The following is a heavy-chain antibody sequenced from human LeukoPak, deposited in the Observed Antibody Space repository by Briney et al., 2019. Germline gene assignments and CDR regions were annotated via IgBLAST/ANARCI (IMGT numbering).Heavy chain of an antibody. D-gene: IGHD4-23*01. J-gene: IGHJ3*01. Sequence: PSETLSLTCTVSGGSITSYYYGWIRQPPGKGLEWIGYIYYSGSTNYNPSLKSRVTMSVDMSKNQLSLKLRSVTAADTAVYYCAYGGNSGTFDVWGQGTMVTVSS. CDR2: IYYSGST. CDR3: AYGGNSGTFDV. CDR1: GGSITSYY. V-gene: IGHV4-59*03.